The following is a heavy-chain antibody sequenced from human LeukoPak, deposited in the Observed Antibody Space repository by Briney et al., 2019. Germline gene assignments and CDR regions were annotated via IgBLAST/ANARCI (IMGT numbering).Heavy chain of an antibody. CDR2: ISGDGGST. CDR1: GFTFRAYG. Sequence: GGSLRLSCTASGFTFRAYGMYWVRQAPGKGLEWVSLISGDGGSTDYADSVKGRFTISRDNSKNSLHLQMTSLRTEDTAFYYCTRDKRASNVLGAFDLWGQGNLVTVS. J-gene: IGHJ4*02. V-gene: IGHV3-43*02. D-gene: IGHD2-8*02. CDR3: TRDKRASNVLGAFDL.